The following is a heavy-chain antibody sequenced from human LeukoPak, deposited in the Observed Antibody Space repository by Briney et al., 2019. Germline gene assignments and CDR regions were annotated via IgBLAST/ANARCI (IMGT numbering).Heavy chain of an antibody. D-gene: IGHD3-9*01. V-gene: IGHV3-21*01. J-gene: IGHJ5*02. CDR2: ISSSSSYI. Sequence: TGGSLRLSCAASGFTFSSYSMNWVRQAPGKGLERVSSISSSSSYIYYADSVKGRFTISRDNAKNSLYLQMNSLRAEDTAVYYCAREPTIRITIFSNWFDPWGQGTLVTVSS. CDR3: AREPTIRITIFSNWFDP. CDR1: GFTFSSYS.